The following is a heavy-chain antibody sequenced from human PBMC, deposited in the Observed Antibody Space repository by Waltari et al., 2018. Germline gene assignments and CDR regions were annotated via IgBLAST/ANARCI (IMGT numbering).Heavy chain of an antibody. D-gene: IGHD2-2*02. CDR2: IYPGDSDT. J-gene: IGHJ4*02. CDR1: GYSFTSYW. V-gene: IGHV5-51*01. CDR3: ARQYCSSTSCYTYYFDY. Sequence: EVQLVQSGAEVKKPGESLKISGKGSGYSFTSYWIGWVRQMPGKGLEWMGIIYPGDSDTRYSPSFQGQVTISADKSISTAYLQWSSLKASDTAMYYCARQYCSSTSCYTYYFDYWGQGTLVTVSS.